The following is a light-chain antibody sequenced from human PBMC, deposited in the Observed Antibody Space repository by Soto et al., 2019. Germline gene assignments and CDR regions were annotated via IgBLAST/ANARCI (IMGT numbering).Light chain of an antibody. CDR2: DVS. Sequence: SALTQPASVSGSPGQSITISCTGISSDVGGYNYVSWYQQHPGKAPKLMIYDVSNRPSGVSNRFSGSKSGNTASLTISGLQAEDEADYYCSSYTSSSTVFGGGTKVTVL. CDR1: SSDVGGYNY. V-gene: IGLV2-14*01. CDR3: SSYTSSSTV. J-gene: IGLJ2*01.